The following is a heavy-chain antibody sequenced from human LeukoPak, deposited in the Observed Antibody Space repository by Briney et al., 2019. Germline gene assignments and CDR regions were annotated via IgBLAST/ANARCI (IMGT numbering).Heavy chain of an antibody. D-gene: IGHD3-16*02. J-gene: IGHJ4*02. CDR1: GFTFSSYE. CDR2: INWNGGST. Sequence: GGSLRLSCAASGFTFSSYEMNWVRQAPGKGLEWVSGINWNGGSTGYADSVKGRFTISRDNAKNSLYLQMNSLRAEDTALYYCARDALYDYVWGSYRPIWGQGTLVTVSS. CDR3: ARDALYDYVWGSYRPI. V-gene: IGHV3-20*04.